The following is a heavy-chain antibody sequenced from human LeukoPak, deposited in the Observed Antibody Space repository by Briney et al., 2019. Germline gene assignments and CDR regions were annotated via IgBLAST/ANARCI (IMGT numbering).Heavy chain of an antibody. CDR2: IYYSGTT. Sequence: SETLSLTCTVSGGSISSSSYHWGWIRQPPGKGLEWIGSIYYSGTTYYNPSLKSRVTISVDTSRNQFSLQLSSVTAADTAVYYCARQDVVVMTAATYYYGMDVWGQGTTVTVSS. D-gene: IGHD2-2*01. V-gene: IGHV4-39*07. CDR1: GGSISSSSYH. J-gene: IGHJ6*02. CDR3: ARQDVVVMTAATYYYGMDV.